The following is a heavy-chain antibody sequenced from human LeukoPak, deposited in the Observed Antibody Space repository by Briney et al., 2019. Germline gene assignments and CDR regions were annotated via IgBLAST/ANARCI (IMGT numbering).Heavy chain of an antibody. Sequence: GGSLRLSCAASGFTFNNYAMSWVRQAPGKGLEWVSTVSGSGAIAYYTDSDKGRFTISRDNAKNTLYLQMNSLRAEDTAVYYCARDTAHAFDIWGQGTMVTVSS. CDR1: GFTFNNYA. CDR3: ARDTAHAFDI. J-gene: IGHJ3*02. CDR2: VSGSGAIA. D-gene: IGHD5-18*01. V-gene: IGHV3-23*01.